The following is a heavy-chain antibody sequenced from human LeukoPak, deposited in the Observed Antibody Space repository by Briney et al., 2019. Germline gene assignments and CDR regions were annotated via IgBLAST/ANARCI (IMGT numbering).Heavy chain of an antibody. V-gene: IGHV4-34*01. CDR1: GGSFSGYY. J-gene: IGHJ3*02. D-gene: IGHD5-12*01. CDR3: AREEYIVATPARAIDI. CDR2: INHSGST. Sequence: SETLSLTCAVYGGSFSGYYWSWIRQPPGKGLEWIGEINHSGSTNYNPSLKSRVTISVDKSKNQFSLKLSSVTAADTAVYYCAREEYIVATPARAIDIWGQGTMVTVSS.